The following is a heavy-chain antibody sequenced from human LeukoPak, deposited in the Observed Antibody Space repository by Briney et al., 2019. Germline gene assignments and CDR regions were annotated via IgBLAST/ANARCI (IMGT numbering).Heavy chain of an antibody. Sequence: GRSLRLSCAASGFTFSSYAMHWVRQAPGKGLEWVAVISYDGSNKYYADSVKGRFTISRDNSKNTLYLQMNSLRSEDTAVYYCARGRLYYYGSARRYNWFDPWGQGALVTVSS. J-gene: IGHJ5*02. CDR2: ISYDGSNK. D-gene: IGHD3-10*01. V-gene: IGHV3-30-3*01. CDR1: GFTFSSYA. CDR3: ARGRLYYYGSARRYNWFDP.